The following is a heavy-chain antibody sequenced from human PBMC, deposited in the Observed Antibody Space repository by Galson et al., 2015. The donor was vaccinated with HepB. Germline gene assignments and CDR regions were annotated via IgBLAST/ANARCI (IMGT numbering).Heavy chain of an antibody. D-gene: IGHD5-24*01. CDR1: GYSFSRYW. CDR3: ARGGGYNPFDY. J-gene: IGHJ4*02. Sequence: QSGAEGKKPGESLKISCKASGYSFSRYWIGWVRQTPGKGLEWMGIVCPGDSDTRYNPSFRGQVTISADKSISTAYLQWSSLKASDTAMYYCARGGGYNPFDYWGQGTLVTVSS. CDR2: VCPGDSDT. V-gene: IGHV5-51*01.